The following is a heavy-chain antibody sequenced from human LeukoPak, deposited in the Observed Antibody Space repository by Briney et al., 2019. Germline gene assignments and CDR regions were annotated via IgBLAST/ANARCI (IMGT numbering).Heavy chain of an antibody. CDR1: GLTFSSHW. Sequence: GGSLRLSCAASGLTFSSHWMHWVRQAPGKGLEWVSGISWNSGSIGYADSVKGRFTISRDNAKNSLYLQMNSLRAEDTALYYCAKDSNWDIVVVPAATAVGFDYWGQGTLVTVSS. D-gene: IGHD2-2*01. J-gene: IGHJ4*02. V-gene: IGHV3-9*01. CDR3: AKDSNWDIVVVPAATAVGFDY. CDR2: ISWNSGSI.